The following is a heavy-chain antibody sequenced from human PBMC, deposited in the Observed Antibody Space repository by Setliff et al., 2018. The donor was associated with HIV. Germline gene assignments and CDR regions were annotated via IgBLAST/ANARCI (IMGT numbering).Heavy chain of an antibody. D-gene: IGHD6-19*01. J-gene: IGHJ3*02. CDR1: RYTFTGYY. Sequence: GASVKVSCKASRYTFTGYYMHWVRQAPGQGLEWMGRINPNSGGTNYAQKFQGRVTMTRDTSISTAYMELSRLRSDDTAVYYCARGVSVAGTEGVDAFDIWGQGTMVTVS. CDR2: INPNSGGT. V-gene: IGHV1-2*06. CDR3: ARGVSVAGTEGVDAFDI.